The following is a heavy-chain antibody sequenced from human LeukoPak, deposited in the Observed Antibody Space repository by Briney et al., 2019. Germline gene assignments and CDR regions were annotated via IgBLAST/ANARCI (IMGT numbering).Heavy chain of an antibody. J-gene: IGHJ4*02. Sequence: GGSLRLSCAASGFTFSSYWMSWVRQAPGKGLEWVANIKQDGSEKYYVDSVKGRLTISRDNAKNSLYLQMNSLRAEDTAVYYCARGPNYDILTGPTYYFDYWGQGTLVTVSS. CDR2: IKQDGSEK. CDR3: ARGPNYDILTGPTYYFDY. CDR1: GFTFSSYW. D-gene: IGHD3-9*01. V-gene: IGHV3-7*01.